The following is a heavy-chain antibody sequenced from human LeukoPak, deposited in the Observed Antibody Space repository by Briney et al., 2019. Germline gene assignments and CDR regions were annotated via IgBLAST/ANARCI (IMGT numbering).Heavy chain of an antibody. D-gene: IGHD3-10*01. CDR1: GGSISSYY. Sequence: PSQTLSLTCTVSGGSISSYYWSWIRQPPGKGLEWIGYIYYSGSTNYNPSLKSRVTISVDTSKNQFSLKLSSVTAADTAVYYCARGQYYSHIDYWGQGTLVTVSS. V-gene: IGHV4-59*01. J-gene: IGHJ4*02. CDR2: IYYSGST. CDR3: ARGQYYSHIDY.